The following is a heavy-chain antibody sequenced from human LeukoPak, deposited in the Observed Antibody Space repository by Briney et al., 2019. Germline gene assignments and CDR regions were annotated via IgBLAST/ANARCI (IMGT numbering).Heavy chain of an antibody. CDR2: INAGNGNT. V-gene: IGHV1-3*01. D-gene: IGHD2-2*01. Sequence: ASVKVSCKASGYTFTSYAIHWVRQAPGQRLEWMGWINAGNGNTKYSQKFQGRVTITRDTSASTAYMELSSLRAEDTAVYYCARFSVVVPAAFYGGYYYGMDVWGQGTTVTVSS. CDR1: GYTFTSYA. CDR3: ARFSVVVPAAFYGGYYYGMDV. J-gene: IGHJ6*02.